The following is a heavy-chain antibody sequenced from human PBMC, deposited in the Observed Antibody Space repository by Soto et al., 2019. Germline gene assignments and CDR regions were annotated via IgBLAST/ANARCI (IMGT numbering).Heavy chain of an antibody. Sequence: PSETLSLTCTVSGGSISSGDYYWSWIRQPPGKGLEWIGYIYYSGSTYYNPSLKSRVTISVDTSKNQFSLKLSSVTAADTAVYYCAREYGSSSGYYYDYWGQGTLVTVSS. D-gene: IGHD3-22*01. V-gene: IGHV4-30-4*01. CDR1: GGSISSGDYY. CDR2: IYYSGST. J-gene: IGHJ4*02. CDR3: AREYGSSSGYYYDY.